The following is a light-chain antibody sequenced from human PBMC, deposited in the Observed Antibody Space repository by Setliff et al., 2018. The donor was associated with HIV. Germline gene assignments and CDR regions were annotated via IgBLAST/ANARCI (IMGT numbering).Light chain of an antibody. V-gene: IGLV2-23*02. Sequence: QSALTQPASVSGSPGQSITISCTGTSSDVGNYNLVSWYQQHPGKAPKLTIYEVSKRPSGVSNRFSGSKSGNTASLTISGLQAEDEADYYCCSYAGSSTYVFGTGTKVTVL. CDR1: SSDVGNYNL. J-gene: IGLJ1*01. CDR2: EVS. CDR3: CSYAGSSTYV.